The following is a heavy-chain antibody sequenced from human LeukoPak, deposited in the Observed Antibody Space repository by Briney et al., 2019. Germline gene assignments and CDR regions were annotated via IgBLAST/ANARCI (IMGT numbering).Heavy chain of an antibody. CDR3: ASNGHYSLDY. CDR1: RGSITNTNW. J-gene: IGHJ4*02. D-gene: IGHD2-15*01. V-gene: IGHV4-4*02. CDR2: IFHSGST. Sequence: SGTLSLTCIVSRGSITNTNWWSWVRQPPVKGLEWIAEIFHSGSTNYNPSLKSRVTISVDKSKNQFSLDLSSVTAADTAVYYCASNGHYSLDYWGQGTLVTVSS.